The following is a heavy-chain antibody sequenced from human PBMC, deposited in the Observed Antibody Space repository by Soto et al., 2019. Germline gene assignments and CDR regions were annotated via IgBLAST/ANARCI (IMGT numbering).Heavy chain of an antibody. D-gene: IGHD1-20*01. CDR2: ISHDGSKK. CDR3: VKEAIRLYTYTYNLNYFDH. Sequence: QVQLVESGGGVVQPGGSLRLSCAASGFTFNFYGMHWVRQAPGKGLEWVAGISHDGSKKFYADSVKGRFIISRDNSENTLFLQMNSLRAEDTAVYYCVKEAIRLYTYTYNLNYFDHWGQGTLVTVSP. CDR1: GFTFNFYG. J-gene: IGHJ4*02. V-gene: IGHV3-30*18.